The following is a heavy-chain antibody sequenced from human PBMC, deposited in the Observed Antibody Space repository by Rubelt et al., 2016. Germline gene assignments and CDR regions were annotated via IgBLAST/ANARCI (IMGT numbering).Heavy chain of an antibody. Sequence: QVQLQESGPGLVKPSQTLSLTCTVSGGSISSGGYYWSWIRQHPGKGLEWIGYIYYSGGTYYNPSLKVAVTIAVDTSKNQFSLKLSSVTAADTAVYYCARDLTSSGSFDYWGQGTLVTVSS. D-gene: IGHD1-26*01. CDR1: GGSISSGGYY. CDR2: IYYSGGT. CDR3: ARDLTSSGSFDY. V-gene: IGHV4-31*01. J-gene: IGHJ4*02.